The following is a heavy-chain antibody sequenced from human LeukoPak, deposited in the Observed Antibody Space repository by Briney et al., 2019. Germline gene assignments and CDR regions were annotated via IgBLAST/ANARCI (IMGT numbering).Heavy chain of an antibody. CDR2: ISGSGGST. V-gene: IGHV3-23*01. CDR3: AKDLLGP. Sequence: AXXXXXQXPXKGLEWVSAISGSGGSTYYADSVKGRFTISRDNSKNTLYLQMNSLRAEDTAVYYCAKDLLGPWGQGTLVTVSS. CDR1: A. J-gene: IGHJ5*02.